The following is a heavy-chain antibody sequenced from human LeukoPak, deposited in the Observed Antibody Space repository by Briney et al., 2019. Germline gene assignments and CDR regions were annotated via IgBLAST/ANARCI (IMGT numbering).Heavy chain of an antibody. Sequence: KPSETLSLTCTVSGGSISNYYWSWIRQPPGKGLEWIGYIYYSGSTNYNPSLKSRVTISVGTSKNQFSLKLSSVTAADTAVYYCGRGVRQQGRPDGMDVWGQGTTVTVS. V-gene: IGHV4-59*01. CDR3: GRGVRQQGRPDGMDV. CDR1: GGSISNYY. D-gene: IGHD6-13*01. CDR2: IYYSGST. J-gene: IGHJ6*02.